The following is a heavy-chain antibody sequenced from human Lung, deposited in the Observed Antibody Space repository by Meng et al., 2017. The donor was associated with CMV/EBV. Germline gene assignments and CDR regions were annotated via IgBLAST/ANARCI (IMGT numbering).Heavy chain of an antibody. Sequence: SXXVSXKASGCTFSSYAISWVRQVPGQGLEWMGGIIPILGIANYAQKFQGRVTITADKSTSTAYMELSSLRSEDTAVYYCARAIIRGVPAVDYYHGIDVWGQGTTVTVSS. CDR2: IIPILGIA. CDR1: GCTFSSYA. D-gene: IGHD2-2*01. CDR3: ARAIIRGVPAVDYYHGIDV. V-gene: IGHV1-69*10. J-gene: IGHJ6*02.